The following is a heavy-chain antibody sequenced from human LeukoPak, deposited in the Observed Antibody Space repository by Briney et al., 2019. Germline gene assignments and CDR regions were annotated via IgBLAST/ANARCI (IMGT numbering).Heavy chain of an antibody. Sequence: PGGSLRLSCAASGFTFSSYAMSWVRQAPGKGLEWVSTISDSGSSTYYTDSVQGRFTFSRDNSKNTLHLQMNSLRAEDKAVYYCTKDHGFYSSGWHPLFDHWGQGTLVTVTP. CDR1: GFTFSSYA. CDR3: TKDHGFYSSGWHPLFDH. J-gene: IGHJ4*02. CDR2: ISDSGSST. V-gene: IGHV3-23*01. D-gene: IGHD6-19*01.